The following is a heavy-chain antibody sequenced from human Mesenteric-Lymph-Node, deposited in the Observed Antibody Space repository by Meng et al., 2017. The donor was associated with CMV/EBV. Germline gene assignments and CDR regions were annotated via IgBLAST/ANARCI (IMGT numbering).Heavy chain of an antibody. CDR3: ARGTFVDFWSGLVDY. CDR1: GYTFSDYY. V-gene: IGHV1-2*02. J-gene: IGHJ4*02. Sequence: SGYTFSDYYIQWLRLAPGQGLEWVGWINPYSGATNYAQKFQGRVTMTRDTSVNTAYMELSRARSDDTAVYYCARGTFVDFWSGLVDYWGQGTLVTVSS. CDR2: INPYSGAT. D-gene: IGHD3-3*01.